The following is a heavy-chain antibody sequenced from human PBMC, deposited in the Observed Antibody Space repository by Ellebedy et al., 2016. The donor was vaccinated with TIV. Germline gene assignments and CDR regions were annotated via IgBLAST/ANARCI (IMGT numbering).Heavy chain of an antibody. CDR3: ARQGGSYWANLDS. Sequence: GESLKISCKGSGYSFASYWIAWVRQMPGKGLEWMGIIWPGDSDTRYSPSFQGHVTISVDKSVSTAYLQWSSLRASDTAMYFCARQGGSYWANLDSWGQGTLVTVSS. CDR1: GYSFASYW. CDR2: IWPGDSDT. V-gene: IGHV5-51*01. J-gene: IGHJ4*02. D-gene: IGHD2-8*02.